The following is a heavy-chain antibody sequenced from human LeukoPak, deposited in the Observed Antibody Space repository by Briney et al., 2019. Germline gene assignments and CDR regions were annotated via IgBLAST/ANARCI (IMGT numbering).Heavy chain of an antibody. D-gene: IGHD3-10*01. CDR1: GFTFSSYA. CDR3: AKDYYYSSGSYTGFDY. V-gene: IGHV3-23*01. Sequence: GGSLRLSCAASGFTFSSYAMSWVRQAPGKGLEWVSAISGSGGSTYYADSVKGRFTISRDNSKNTLYLQMNSLRAEDTAVYYCAKDYYYSSGSYTGFDYWGQGTLVTVSS. CDR2: ISGSGGST. J-gene: IGHJ4*02.